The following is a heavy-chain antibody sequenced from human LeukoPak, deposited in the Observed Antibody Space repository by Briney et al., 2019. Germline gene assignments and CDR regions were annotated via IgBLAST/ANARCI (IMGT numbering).Heavy chain of an antibody. CDR3: ARLYDFWSGYYPHFDY. V-gene: IGHV1-18*01. J-gene: IGHJ4*02. CDR2: ISGNNGNT. D-gene: IGHD3-3*01. Sequence: ASVKVSCKASGYTFTTHGISWVRQAPGQGPEWMGWISGNNGNTHYAQKFQGRVTMTTETSTSTAYMELKSLRSDDTAVYYCARLYDFWSGYYPHFDYWGQETLVTVSS. CDR1: GYTFTTHG.